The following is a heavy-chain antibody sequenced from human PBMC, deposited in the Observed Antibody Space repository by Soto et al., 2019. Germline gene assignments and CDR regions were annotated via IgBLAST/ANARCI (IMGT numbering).Heavy chain of an antibody. Sequence: SVKVSCNASGGTFISYAISWVRQAPGQGLEWMGGIIPIFGTANYAQKFQGRVTITADESTSTAYMELSSLRSEDTAVYYCASPITRRNYLDSSAPKYYFDYWGQGTLVTVSS. CDR3: ASPITRRNYLDSSAPKYYFDY. CDR1: GGTFISYA. J-gene: IGHJ4*02. CDR2: IIPIFGTA. V-gene: IGHV1-69*01. D-gene: IGHD6-6*01.